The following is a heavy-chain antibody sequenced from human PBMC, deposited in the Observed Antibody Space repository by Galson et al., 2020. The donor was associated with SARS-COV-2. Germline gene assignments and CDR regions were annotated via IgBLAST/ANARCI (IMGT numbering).Heavy chain of an antibody. J-gene: IGHJ3*02. Sequence: ASVKVSCKASGYTFTSYDINWVRQATGQGLEWMGWMNPNSGNTGYAQKFQGRVTMTRNTSISTAYMELSSLRSEDTAVYYCAVRAARGVTMIVVDDAFDIWGQGTMVTVSS. V-gene: IGHV1-8*01. D-gene: IGHD3-22*01. CDR2: MNPNSGNT. CDR3: AVRAARGVTMIVVDDAFDI. CDR1: GYTFTSYD.